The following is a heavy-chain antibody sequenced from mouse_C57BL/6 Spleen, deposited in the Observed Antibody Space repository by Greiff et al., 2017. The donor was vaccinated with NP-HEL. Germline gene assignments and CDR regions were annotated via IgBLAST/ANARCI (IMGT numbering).Heavy chain of an antibody. CDR1: GYTFTSYW. D-gene: IGHD1-1*01. J-gene: IGHJ4*01. CDR3: ARPPTVVAKDYAMDY. V-gene: IGHV1-53*01. CDR2: INPSNGGT. Sequence: QVQLQQPGTELVKPGASVKLSCKASGYTFTSYWMHWVKQRPGQGLEWIGNINPSNGGTNYNEKFESKATLTVDKSSSTAYMQLSSLTSEDSAVYYCARPPTVVAKDYAMDYWGQGTSVTVSS.